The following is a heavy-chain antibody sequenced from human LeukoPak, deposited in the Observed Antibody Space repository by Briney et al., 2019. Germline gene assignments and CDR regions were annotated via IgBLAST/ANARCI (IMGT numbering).Heavy chain of an antibody. CDR3: ARKCRIAARPVYYYYYLDV. Sequence: PSETLSLTCAVYGGSFSGYYWSWIRQPPGKGLEWIGEMNHSGSTNYNPSLKSRVTISVDTSKNQFSLKLSSVTAADTAVYYCARKCRIAARPVYYYYYLDVWGKGTTVTVSS. CDR2: MNHSGST. CDR1: GGSFSGYY. D-gene: IGHD6-6*01. J-gene: IGHJ6*03. V-gene: IGHV4-34*01.